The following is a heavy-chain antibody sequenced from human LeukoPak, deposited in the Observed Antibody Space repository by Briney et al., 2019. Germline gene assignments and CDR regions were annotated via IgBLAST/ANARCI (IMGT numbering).Heavy chain of an antibody. Sequence: GGSLQISCKGSGCLFTSYWIGWVRQMPGKGLEWMGIIYPGDSDTRYRPSFPGQVPISADKSISTPYLQWSSLKASDTAMYYCARRGGYSYGNLFDYWGQGTLVTVSS. CDR2: IYPGDSDT. CDR1: GCLFTSYW. CDR3: ARRGGYSYGNLFDY. V-gene: IGHV5-51*01. D-gene: IGHD5-18*01. J-gene: IGHJ4*02.